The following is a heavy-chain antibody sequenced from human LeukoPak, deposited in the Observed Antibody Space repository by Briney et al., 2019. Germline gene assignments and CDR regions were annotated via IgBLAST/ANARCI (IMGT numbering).Heavy chain of an antibody. V-gene: IGHV4-38-2*01. D-gene: IGHD2-21*01. J-gene: IGHJ4*02. CDR2: IYHSGST. CDR1: GYSISSGYY. Sequence: PSETLSLTCAVSGYSISSGYYWGWIRQPPGKGLEWIGGIYHSGSTYYNPTLKSRVTMSVDTSKNQFSLKLSSVTAADTAVYYCARHVAYGGDCRLWGQGTLVTVSS. CDR3: ARHVAYGGDCRL.